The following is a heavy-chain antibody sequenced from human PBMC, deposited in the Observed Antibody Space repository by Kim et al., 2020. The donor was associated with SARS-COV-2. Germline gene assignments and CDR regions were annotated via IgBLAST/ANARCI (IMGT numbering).Heavy chain of an antibody. CDR3: AKDNLAILEWFQYNWFDP. CDR2: ISGSGGST. V-gene: IGHV3-23*01. Sequence: GGSLRLSCAASGFTFSSYAMSWVRQAPGKGLEWVSAISGSGGSTYYADSVKGRFTISRDNSKNTLYLQMNSLRAEDTAEYYCAKDNLAILEWFQYNWFDPWGQGTLVSFSS. J-gene: IGHJ5*02. D-gene: IGHD3-3*01. CDR1: GFTFSSYA.